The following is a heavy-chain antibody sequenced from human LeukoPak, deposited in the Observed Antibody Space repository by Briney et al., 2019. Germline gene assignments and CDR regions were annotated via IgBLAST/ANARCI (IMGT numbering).Heavy chain of an antibody. CDR3: ARRRRPLAVAGLDY. CDR2: INHSGST. Sequence: SETLSLTCAVYGGSFSGYYWSWIRQPPGKGLEWIGEINHSGSTNYNPSLKSRVTISVDTSKSQFSLKLSSVTAADTAVYYCARRRRPLAVAGLDYWGQGTLVTVSS. V-gene: IGHV4-34*01. CDR1: GGSFSGYY. J-gene: IGHJ4*02. D-gene: IGHD6-19*01.